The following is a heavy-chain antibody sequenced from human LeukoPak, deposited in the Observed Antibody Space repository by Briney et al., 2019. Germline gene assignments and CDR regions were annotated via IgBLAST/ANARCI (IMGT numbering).Heavy chain of an antibody. D-gene: IGHD3-3*01. CDR3: AKASITIYGVPYYYFDY. CDR1: GFTFSSYA. V-gene: IGHV3-23*01. CDR2: ISGSGGCT. Sequence: GGSLRLSCAASGFTFSSYAMSWVRQPPGKGLEWVSAISGSGGCTYYADSVKGRFTISSDNSKKTLYLQMNSLTAEATAVYYCAKASITIYGVPYYYFDYWGQGTLVTVSS. J-gene: IGHJ4*02.